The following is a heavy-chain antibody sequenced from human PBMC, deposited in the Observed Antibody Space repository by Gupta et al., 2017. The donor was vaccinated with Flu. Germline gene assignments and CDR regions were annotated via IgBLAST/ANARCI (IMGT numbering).Heavy chain of an antibody. CDR3: FGVVISFDY. CDR2: INPKSGDT. J-gene: IGHJ4*02. D-gene: IGHD3-3*01. Sequence: QVQLVQSGAEVKKPGASVKVSCKTSGYTFTGYYIHWVRQAPGQGLEWMGRINPKSGDTNYAQKFEGRVTMTRDTSISTAYMELNGLKSDDTAVYFCFGVVISFDYWGQGTLVTVS. V-gene: IGHV1-2*06. CDR1: GYTFTGYY.